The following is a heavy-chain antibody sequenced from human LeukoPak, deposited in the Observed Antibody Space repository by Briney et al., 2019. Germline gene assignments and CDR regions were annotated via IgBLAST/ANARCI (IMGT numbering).Heavy chain of an antibody. D-gene: IGHD6-13*01. CDR2: ISSSGHNS. CDR3: ARDGGSSSWSGDDAFDI. Sequence: GGSLRLSCAASGFTFSSYAMHWVRQAPGKGLEYVSAISSSGHNSFYGDSVRGRFTISRDNSKNTLYLQMDSLRAEDMAVYYCARDGGSSSWSGDDAFDIWGQGTMVTVSS. CDR1: GFTFSSYA. V-gene: IGHV3-64*02. J-gene: IGHJ3*02.